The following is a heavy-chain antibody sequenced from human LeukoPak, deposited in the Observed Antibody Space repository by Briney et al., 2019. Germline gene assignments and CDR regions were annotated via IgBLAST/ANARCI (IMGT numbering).Heavy chain of an antibody. J-gene: IGHJ4*02. CDR1: GGSVSSGSNY. D-gene: IGHD1-14*01. CDR2: IHYSGST. V-gene: IGHV4-61*01. Sequence: SETLSLTCTVSGGSVSSGSNYWSWIRQPPGKGLEWTGHIHYSGSTSHNPALKSRVTISVDTSKNQFSLKLSSVTAADTAVYYCARDRYYFNFWGQGTLVTVSS. CDR3: ARDRYYFNF.